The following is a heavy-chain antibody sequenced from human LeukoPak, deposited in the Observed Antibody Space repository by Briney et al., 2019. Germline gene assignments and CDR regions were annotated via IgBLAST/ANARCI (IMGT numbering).Heavy chain of an antibody. CDR2: INTGNGIT. Sequence: GASVKVSCKASGYTFTSYTIHWVRQAPGQRLEWMGWINTGNGITEYSQKFQGRVTVTTDTSASTAYMELSSLRSEHTAVYYCARCGYSDAWSCDHWGQGTLVTVSS. CDR3: ARCGYSDAWSCDH. D-gene: IGHD5-18*01. J-gene: IGHJ5*02. V-gene: IGHV1-3*04. CDR1: GYTFTSYT.